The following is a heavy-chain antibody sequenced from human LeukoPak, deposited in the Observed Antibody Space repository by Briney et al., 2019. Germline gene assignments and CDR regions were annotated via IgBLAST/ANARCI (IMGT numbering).Heavy chain of an antibody. CDR2: IKQDGSEK. Sequence: GGSLRLSCAASGFTFSSYWMSWVRQAPGKGLEWVANIKQDGSEKYYVDSVKGRFTISRDNAKNSLYLQMNSLRAEDTAVYYCARVPCSSTSCYANYWGQGTLVTVSS. CDR1: GFTFSSYW. CDR3: ARVPCSSTSCYANY. D-gene: IGHD2-2*01. J-gene: IGHJ4*02. V-gene: IGHV3-7*03.